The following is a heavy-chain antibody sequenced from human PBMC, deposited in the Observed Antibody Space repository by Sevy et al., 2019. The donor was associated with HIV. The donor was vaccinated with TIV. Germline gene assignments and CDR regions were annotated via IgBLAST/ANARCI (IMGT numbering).Heavy chain of an antibody. CDR2: ITSSHGAK. V-gene: IGHV3-11*01. CDR3: VGRRYRVGHSWSYFFDF. CDR1: GFSFSDYH. D-gene: IGHD5-18*01. Sequence: GGSLRLSCVTSGFSFSDYHMSWIRLAPGKGLEWISHITSSHGAKVYADSVRGRFDISRDNARKSVYLQMNRLQVEDTAKYFCVGRRYRVGHSWSYFFDFWGQGTPVTVSP. J-gene: IGHJ4*02.